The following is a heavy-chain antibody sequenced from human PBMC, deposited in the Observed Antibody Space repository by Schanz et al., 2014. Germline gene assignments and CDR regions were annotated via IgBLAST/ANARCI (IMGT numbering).Heavy chain of an antibody. D-gene: IGHD2-2*01. J-gene: IGHJ4*02. CDR2: INPSGGGT. V-gene: IGHV1-46*03. CDR3: ARAPTAYCSDTSCLGTPFDY. CDR1: GYTFVSYS. Sequence: QVQLVQSGAEVKKPGASVKVSCKASGYTFVSYSMHWVRQAPGQGLEWMGIINPSGGGTSYALRFQDRVTVTRDTSRSTVYMELSNLRSEDTAVYYCARAPTAYCSDTSCLGTPFDYWGQGTLVTDSS.